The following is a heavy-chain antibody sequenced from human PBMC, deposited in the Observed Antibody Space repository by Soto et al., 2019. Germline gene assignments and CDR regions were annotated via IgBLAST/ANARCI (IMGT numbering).Heavy chain of an antibody. CDR1: GFTFSSYA. V-gene: IGHV3-30-3*01. CDR2: ISYDGSNK. CDR3: ARAPGRDGYNLLFWCRYYYGIDV. Sequence: GGSLRLSCAASGFTFSSYAMHWVRQAPGKGLEWVAVISYDGSNKYYADSVKGRFTISRDNSKNTLYLQMNSLRAEDTAVYYCARAPGRDGYNLLFWCRYYYGIDVWGQGTTVTVSS. D-gene: IGHD5-12*01. J-gene: IGHJ6*02.